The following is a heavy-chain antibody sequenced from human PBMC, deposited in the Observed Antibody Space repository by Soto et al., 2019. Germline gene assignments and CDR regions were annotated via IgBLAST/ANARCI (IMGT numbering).Heavy chain of an antibody. CDR1: GGYISSSNSY. V-gene: IGHV4-39*01. Sequence: SETLSLTCTVAGGYISSSNSYWGWIRQPPGKGLEWVGSIYNGGSASYNASLKSRVTMSVDTSQNQFSLRLSSVTAADTAVYYCARHFFDSSGYYLYYFDHWGQGTLVTVSS. D-gene: IGHD3-22*01. J-gene: IGHJ4*02. CDR3: ARHFFDSSGYYLYYFDH. CDR2: IYNGGSA.